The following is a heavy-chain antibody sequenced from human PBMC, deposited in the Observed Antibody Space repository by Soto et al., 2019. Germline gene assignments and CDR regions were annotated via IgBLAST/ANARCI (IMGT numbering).Heavy chain of an antibody. CDR1: GGTFSSYA. D-gene: IGHD2-2*01. J-gene: IGHJ6*02. CDR2: IIPIFGTA. CDR3: ARGRVPAALYYYYYYGMDV. V-gene: IGHV1-69*06. Sequence: ASVKVTCKASGGTFSSYAISWVRQAPGQGLEWMGGIIPIFGTANYAQKFQGRVTITADKSTSTAYMELSSLRSEDTAVYYCARGRVPAALYYYYYYGMDVWGQGTTVTVSS.